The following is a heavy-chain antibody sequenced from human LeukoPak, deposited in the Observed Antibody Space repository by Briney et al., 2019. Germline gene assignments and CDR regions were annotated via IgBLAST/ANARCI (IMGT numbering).Heavy chain of an antibody. CDR3: ARSNPNRNALDL. V-gene: IGHV3-7*01. CDR2: TKKDGSEE. Sequence: GGSLRLSCAASGFTLNSYLMSWVREAPGRGLEWVANTKKDGSEENYLDSVKGRFTVSRDNAKNTLYLQMNSLRGEDTAVYYCARSNPNRNALDLWGQGTMVTISS. D-gene: IGHD1-14*01. CDR1: GFTLNSYL. J-gene: IGHJ3*01.